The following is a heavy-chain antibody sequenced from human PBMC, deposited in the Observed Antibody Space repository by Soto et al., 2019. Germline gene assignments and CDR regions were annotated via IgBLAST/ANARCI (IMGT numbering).Heavy chain of an antibody. V-gene: IGHV6-1*01. Sequence: SQTLSLTSVISGDSFSSNIAAWNWLRQSPSRGLEWLGRTYYRSKWYNDYAGSVKSRITFNPDTSNNQFSLQLNTVTPADTAVYYCARVPDASYYYYGMDGWGQGTTVTVSS. CDR2: TYYRSKWYN. CDR1: GDSFSSNIAA. J-gene: IGHJ6*02. CDR3: ARVPDASYYYYGMDG.